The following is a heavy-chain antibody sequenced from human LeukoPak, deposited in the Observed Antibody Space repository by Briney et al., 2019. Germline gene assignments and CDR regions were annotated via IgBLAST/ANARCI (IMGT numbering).Heavy chain of an antibody. J-gene: IGHJ4*02. Sequence: PGGSLRLSCAASGFTFSSYGMHWVRQAPGKGLEWVAFIRYDGSNKYYADSVKGRFTISRDNSKNTLYLQMNSLRAEDTAVYYCAKDGYDSSGYEPEHYFDYWGQGTLVTVSS. D-gene: IGHD3-22*01. CDR3: AKDGYDSSGYEPEHYFDY. CDR2: IRYDGSNK. CDR1: GFTFSSYG. V-gene: IGHV3-30*02.